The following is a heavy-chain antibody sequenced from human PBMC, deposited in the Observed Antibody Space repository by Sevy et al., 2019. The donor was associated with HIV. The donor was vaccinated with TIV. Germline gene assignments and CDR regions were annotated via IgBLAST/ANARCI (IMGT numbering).Heavy chain of an antibody. CDR1: GGSISRGSYY. D-gene: IGHD6-19*01. Sequence: SETLSLTCIVSGGSISRGSYYWTWIRQPAGKGLEWIGRIYSSGSTDYNPSLKSRVTMSVDTSKNRFSLKLSSVTAADTAVYYCARGLAGFSPNWFDPWGQGILVTVSS. CDR3: ARGLAGFSPNWFDP. J-gene: IGHJ5*02. V-gene: IGHV4-61*02. CDR2: IYSSGST.